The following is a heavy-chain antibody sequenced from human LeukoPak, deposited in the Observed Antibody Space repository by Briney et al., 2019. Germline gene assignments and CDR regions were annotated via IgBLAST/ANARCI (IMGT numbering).Heavy chain of an antibody. CDR1: GGSISSGGYY. D-gene: IGHD5-24*01. CDR2: IYYSGST. J-gene: IGHJ5*02. V-gene: IGHV4-31*03. CDR3: ARDGLEMATTS. Sequence: SETLSLTCTVSGGSISSGGYYWSWIRQHPGKGLEGIGYIYYSGSTYYNPSLKSRVTISVDTSKNQFSLKLSSVTAADTAVYYCARDGLEMATTSWGQGTLVTVSS.